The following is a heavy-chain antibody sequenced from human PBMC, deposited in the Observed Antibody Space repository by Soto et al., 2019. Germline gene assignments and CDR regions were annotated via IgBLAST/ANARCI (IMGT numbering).Heavy chain of an antibody. CDR3: ARLYDFWSARRFDY. J-gene: IGHJ4*02. CDR1: GGSISSSSYY. V-gene: IGHV4-39*01. CDR2: IYYSGST. D-gene: IGHD3-3*01. Sequence: QLQLQESGPGLVKPSETLSLTCTVSGGSISSSSYYWGWIRQPPGKGLEWIGSIYYSGSTYYNPSLKSRVTISVDTSKNQFSLKLSSVTAADTAVYYCARLYDFWSARRFDYWGQGTLVTVSS.